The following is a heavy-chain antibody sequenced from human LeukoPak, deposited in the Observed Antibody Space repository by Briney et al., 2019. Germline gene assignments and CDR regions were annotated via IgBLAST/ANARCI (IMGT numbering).Heavy chain of an antibody. V-gene: IGHV4-39*07. CDR2: IYYSGST. Sequence: SETLSLTCTVAGCSISSNSYYWGWLRQTPGKGLEWIGSIYYSGSTYYNPSLKSRVTISVDTSKNQFSLKLSSVTTADTAIYYCARVTGYMIEDYFDYWGQGTLVTVSS. D-gene: IGHD3-22*01. CDR1: GCSISSNSYY. CDR3: ARVTGYMIEDYFDY. J-gene: IGHJ4*02.